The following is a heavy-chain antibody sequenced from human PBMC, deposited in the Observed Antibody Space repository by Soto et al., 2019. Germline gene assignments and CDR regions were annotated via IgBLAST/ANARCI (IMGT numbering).Heavy chain of an antibody. CDR2: IKQEGSEK. Sequence: PGGSLRLSCAASGFTFSSYWMSWVRQAPGKGLERVANIKQEGSEKYYVDSVKGRFTISRDNAKNSQYLQMNGMRAEDTAAYFCARYCSGGSCYANWGQGTLVTVSS. CDR3: ARYCSGGSCYAN. D-gene: IGHD2-15*01. J-gene: IGHJ4*02. CDR1: GFTFSSYW. V-gene: IGHV3-7*03.